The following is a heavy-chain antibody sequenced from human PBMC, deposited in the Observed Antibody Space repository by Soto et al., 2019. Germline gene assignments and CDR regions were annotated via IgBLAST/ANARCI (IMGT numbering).Heavy chain of an antibody. J-gene: IGHJ4*02. CDR1: GFTFSSYG. CDR2: IWYDGSNK. CDR3: ARDWAAVAGRGYFDY. Sequence: QVQLVESGGGVVQPGRSLRLSCAASGFTFSSYGMHWVRQAPGKGLEWVAVIWYDGSNKYYADSVKGRFTISRDNSKNTLYLQMNSLRAEDTAVYYCARDWAAVAGRGYFDYWGQGTLVTVSS. V-gene: IGHV3-33*01. D-gene: IGHD6-19*01.